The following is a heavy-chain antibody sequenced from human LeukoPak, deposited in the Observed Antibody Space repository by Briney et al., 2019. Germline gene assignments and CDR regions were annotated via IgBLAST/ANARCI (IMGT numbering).Heavy chain of an antibody. Sequence: ASVKVSCKASGGTFSSYAISWVRQAPGQGLEWMGGIIPIFGTANYAQKFQGRVTITADESTSTACMELSSLRSEDTAVYYCAVDYYDSSGYYYAWFDPWGQGTLVTVSS. CDR3: AVDYYDSSGYYYAWFDP. D-gene: IGHD3-22*01. CDR1: GGTFSSYA. CDR2: IIPIFGTA. J-gene: IGHJ5*02. V-gene: IGHV1-69*01.